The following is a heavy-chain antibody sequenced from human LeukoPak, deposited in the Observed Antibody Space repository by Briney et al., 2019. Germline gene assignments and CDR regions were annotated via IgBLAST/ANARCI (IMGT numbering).Heavy chain of an antibody. CDR1: GGSFRGNY. CDR3: ARGGNAWFDP. CDR2: INHRGIT. Sequence: PSETLSLTCAVYGGSFRGNYWSWIRLTPGKGLEWIGEINHRGITTYNPSLKSRVTISGDKSKNQFSLVLSPLTAADTAVYYCARGGNAWFDPWGQGILVTVSS. V-gene: IGHV4-34*01. J-gene: IGHJ5*02.